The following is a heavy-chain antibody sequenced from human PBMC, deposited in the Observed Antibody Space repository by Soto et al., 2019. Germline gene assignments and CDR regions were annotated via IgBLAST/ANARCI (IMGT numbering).Heavy chain of an antibody. D-gene: IGHD2-15*01. CDR3: TKVLGYCSGGNCFTFDY. CDR2: IKSKADGGTT. CDR1: GFPFSKAW. Sequence: EVQPVESGGGLVKPGGSLRLSCAASGFPFSKAWMSWVRQVPGKGLEWVGRIKSKADGGTTDYAAPVKGRFTISSDDSSNTLYLQMNSLKTEDTAVYYCTKVLGYCSGGNCFTFDYWGQGAVVTVSS. V-gene: IGHV3-15*01. J-gene: IGHJ4*02.